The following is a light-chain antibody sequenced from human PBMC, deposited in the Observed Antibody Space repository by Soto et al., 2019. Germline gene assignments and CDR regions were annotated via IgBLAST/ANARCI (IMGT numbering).Light chain of an antibody. J-gene: IGLJ3*02. CDR3: CFYTTTTTL. V-gene: IGLV2-14*03. Sequence: QSALTQPASVSGAPGQSITISCTGTNSDIGSYNSVSWYQQHPGRAPKLIIYRVSSRPSGVSDRFSASKSGNTASLTISGLQTEDEADYYCCFYTTTTTLFGGGTKLTVL. CDR1: NSDIGSYNS. CDR2: RVS.